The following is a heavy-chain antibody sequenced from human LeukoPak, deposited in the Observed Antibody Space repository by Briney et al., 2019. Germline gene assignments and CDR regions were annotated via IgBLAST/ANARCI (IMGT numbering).Heavy chain of an antibody. J-gene: IGHJ4*02. Sequence: GGSLRLSCAASGFTFSNYWVTWVRQAPGKGLEWVANIKEDGSKKNYVDSLKGRFTISRDNAKSSLYLQMNSLRAEDTAVYYCATPLDYYDSSGYHQGGDWGQGTLVTVSS. V-gene: IGHV3-7*03. CDR3: ATPLDYYDSSGYHQGGD. D-gene: IGHD3-22*01. CDR1: GFTFSNYW. CDR2: IKEDGSKK.